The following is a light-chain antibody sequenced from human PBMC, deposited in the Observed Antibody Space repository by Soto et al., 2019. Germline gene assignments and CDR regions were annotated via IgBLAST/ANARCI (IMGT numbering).Light chain of an antibody. CDR1: HDISNY. Sequence: DIQMTHSPSAMSASVGDRVTITCRSSHDISNYLAWFQQKPGRVPKRLIYAASSLQSGVPSRFSGSGSETAFPLTISIRQPEYFATYYFLQHKDYPLAFGQGTQVE. CDR2: AAS. J-gene: IGKJ1*01. V-gene: IGKV1-17*03. CDR3: LQHKDYPLA.